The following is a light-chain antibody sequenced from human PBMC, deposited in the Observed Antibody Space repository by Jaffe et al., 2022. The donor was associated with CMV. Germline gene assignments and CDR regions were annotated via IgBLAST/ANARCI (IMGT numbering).Light chain of an antibody. CDR3: QQGYSTPRT. J-gene: IGKJ1*01. Sequence: DIQMTQSPSSLSAFVGDRVTITCRASQNIRSNLNWYQQKPGKAPKLLIYATSSVHTGVPSRFSGSGSGTDFTLTISSLQPEDFATYYCQQGYSTPRTFGQGTKVEVK. V-gene: IGKV1-39*01. CDR1: QNIRSN. CDR2: ATS.